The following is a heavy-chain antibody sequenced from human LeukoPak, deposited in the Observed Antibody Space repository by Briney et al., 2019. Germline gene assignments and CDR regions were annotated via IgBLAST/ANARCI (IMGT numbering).Heavy chain of an antibody. CDR3: ASPTYYYDSSGYYFGDY. J-gene: IGHJ4*02. Sequence: GGSLRLSCAASGFTFSSYAMHWVRQAPGKGLEWVAVISYVGSNKYYADSVKGRFTISRDNSKNTLYLQMNSPRAEDPAVYYCASPTYYYDSSGYYFGDYWGQGTLVTVSS. CDR2: ISYVGSNK. D-gene: IGHD3-22*01. CDR1: GFTFSSYA. V-gene: IGHV3-30-3*01.